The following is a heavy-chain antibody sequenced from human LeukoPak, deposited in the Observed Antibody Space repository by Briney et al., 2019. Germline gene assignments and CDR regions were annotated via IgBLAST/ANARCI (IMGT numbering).Heavy chain of an antibody. J-gene: IGHJ4*02. V-gene: IGHV3-23*01. CDR1: GFTFSSYA. D-gene: IGHD2-15*01. CDR2: ISGSGGST. CDR3: AKDPGGRYCSGGSCRYFDY. Sequence: GGSLRLSCAASGFTFSSYAMSWVRQAPGKGLEWVSAISGSGGSTYYADSVKGRFTISRDNSKNTLYLQMNSLRAEDTAVYYCAKDPGGRYCSGGSCRYFDYWGQGTLVTVSS.